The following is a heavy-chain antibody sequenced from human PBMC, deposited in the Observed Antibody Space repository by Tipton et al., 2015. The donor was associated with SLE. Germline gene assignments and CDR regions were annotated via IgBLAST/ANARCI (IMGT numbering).Heavy chain of an antibody. V-gene: IGHV4-39*07. D-gene: IGHD1-26*01. CDR3: ARDPFSGTSRAEDI. CDR1: GASISGSSYY. CDR2: IYYTGST. Sequence: TLSLTCTVSGASISGSSYYWGWIRQPPGKGLEWIGSIYYTGSTYYKPSLKSRVTISVDTSKNQFSLNLSSVTAADTAIYYCARDPFSGTSRAEDIWGQGTMVTVSS. J-gene: IGHJ3*02.